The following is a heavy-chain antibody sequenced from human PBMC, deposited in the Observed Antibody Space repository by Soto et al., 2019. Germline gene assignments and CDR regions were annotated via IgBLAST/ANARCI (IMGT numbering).Heavy chain of an antibody. Sequence: ETLSLTCTVYGASFSGYYWSWIRQPPGKGLEWIGEINHSGSTNYNPSLKSRVTISVDTSKNQFSLKLSSVTAADTAVYYCARGERGSYYYDSSGSGRYFDYWGQGTLVTVSS. V-gene: IGHV4-34*01. D-gene: IGHD3-22*01. CDR3: ARGERGSYYYDSSGSGRYFDY. CDR2: INHSGST. CDR1: GASFSGYY. J-gene: IGHJ4*02.